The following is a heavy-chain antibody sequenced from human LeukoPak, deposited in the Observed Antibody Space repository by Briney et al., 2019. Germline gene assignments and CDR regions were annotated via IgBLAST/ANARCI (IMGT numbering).Heavy chain of an antibody. Sequence: ASVKVSCKASGYTFTGYYMHWVRQAPGQGLEWMGWINPNSGGTNYAQKFQGRVTMTRDTSISTAYMELSRLRSDDTAVYYCARDGGLWFGESMGFDYWGQGTLVTVSS. CDR3: ARDGGLWFGESMGFDY. J-gene: IGHJ4*02. D-gene: IGHD3-10*01. V-gene: IGHV1-2*02. CDR2: INPNSGGT. CDR1: GYTFTGYY.